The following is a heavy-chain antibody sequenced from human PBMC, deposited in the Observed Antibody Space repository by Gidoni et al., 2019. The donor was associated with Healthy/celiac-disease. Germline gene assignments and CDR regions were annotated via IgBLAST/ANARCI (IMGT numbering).Heavy chain of an antibody. V-gene: IGHV4-31*03. Sequence: QVQLQESGPGLVKPSQTLSLTCTVSGGSISSGGYYWSWIRQHPGKGLEWIGYIYYSVSTYYNPSLKSRVTISVDTSKNQFSLKLSSVTAADTAVYYCARAPTVTTFWRLSSAFDIWGQGTMVTVSS. J-gene: IGHJ3*02. CDR3: ARAPTVTTFWRLSSAFDI. CDR2: IYYSVST. D-gene: IGHD4-17*01. CDR1: GGSISSGGYY.